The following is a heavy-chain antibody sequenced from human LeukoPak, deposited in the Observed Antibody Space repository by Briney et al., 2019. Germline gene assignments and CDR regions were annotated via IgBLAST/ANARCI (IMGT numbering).Heavy chain of an antibody. V-gene: IGHV3-23*01. D-gene: IGHD6-19*01. CDR1: GFTFSSYA. CDR3: AKALCRAVAGTCYYFDY. Sequence: GGSLRLSCAASGFTFSSYAMSWVRQAPGKGLEWVSAISGSGGSTYYADSVKGRFTISRDNSKNTLYPQMNSLRAEDTAVYYCAKALCRAVAGTCYYFDYWGQGALVTVSS. CDR2: ISGSGGST. J-gene: IGHJ4*02.